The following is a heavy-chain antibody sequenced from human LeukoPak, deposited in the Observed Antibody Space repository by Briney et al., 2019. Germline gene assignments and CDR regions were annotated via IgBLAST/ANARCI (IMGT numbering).Heavy chain of an antibody. Sequence: GSLRLSCAASGFTFSSYGMHWVRQAPGKGLEWVAFIRYDGSNKYYADSVKGRFTISRDNSKNTLYLQMNSLRAEDTAVYYCARSFGGVIVRIDYWGQGTLVTVSS. CDR1: GFTFSSYG. CDR2: IRYDGSNK. J-gene: IGHJ4*02. D-gene: IGHD3-16*02. V-gene: IGHV3-30*02. CDR3: ARSFGGVIVRIDY.